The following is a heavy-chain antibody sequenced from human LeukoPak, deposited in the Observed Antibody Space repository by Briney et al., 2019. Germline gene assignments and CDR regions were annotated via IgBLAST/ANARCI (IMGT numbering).Heavy chain of an antibody. Sequence: GGSLRLSCAASGFTFRSYAMSWVRQAPGKGLEWVSAISGSGGSTYFADSVKGRFTVSRDNSKNTLYLQMNSLRAEDTAVYYCAKDDRESYYFDYWGQGTLVTVSS. V-gene: IGHV3-23*01. CDR1: GFTFRSYA. J-gene: IGHJ4*02. CDR3: AKDDRESYYFDY. CDR2: ISGSGGST. D-gene: IGHD3-16*01.